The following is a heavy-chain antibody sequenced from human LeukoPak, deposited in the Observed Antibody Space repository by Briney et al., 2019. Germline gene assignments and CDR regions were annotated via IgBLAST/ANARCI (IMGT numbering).Heavy chain of an antibody. CDR1: GYTFTSYY. CDR2: INPSGGST. D-gene: IGHD2-2*01. Sequence: ASVKVSCKASGYTFTSYYMHWVRQAPGQGLEWMGIINPSGGSTSYAQKFQGRVTMSRDTSTSTVYMELSSLRSEDTAVYYCARDFDIVVVPAAIGENWFDPWGQGTLVTVSS. V-gene: IGHV1-46*01. J-gene: IGHJ5*02. CDR3: ARDFDIVVVPAAIGENWFDP.